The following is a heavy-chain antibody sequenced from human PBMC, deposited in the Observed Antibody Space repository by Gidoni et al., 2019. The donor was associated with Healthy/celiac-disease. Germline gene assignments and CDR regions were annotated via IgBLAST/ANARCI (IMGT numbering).Heavy chain of an antibody. J-gene: IGHJ4*02. CDR2: IYYSGST. CDR1: GGSISSSSYY. V-gene: IGHV4-39*01. D-gene: IGHD3-10*01. Sequence: QLQLQESGPGLVKPSETLSLTCTVSGGSISSSSYYWGWIRQPPGKGLEWIGGIYYSGSTYYNPSLKSRVTISVDTSKNQFSLKLSSVTAADTAVYYCASPNEGYGSNFDYWGQGTLVTVSS. CDR3: ASPNEGYGSNFDY.